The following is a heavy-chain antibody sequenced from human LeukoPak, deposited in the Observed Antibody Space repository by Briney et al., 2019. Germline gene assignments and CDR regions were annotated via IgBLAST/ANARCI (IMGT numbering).Heavy chain of an antibody. V-gene: IGHV3-23*01. CDR3: AKPIRGYSYGYGYSIDY. CDR1: GFTFSSYA. CDR2: ISGSGGST. D-gene: IGHD5-18*01. Sequence: GGSLRLSCAASGFTFSSYAMSWVRQAPGKGLEWVSAISGSGGSTYYADSVKGRFTISRDNSKSTLYLQMNRLRAEDTAVYYCAKPIRGYSYGYGYSIDYWGQGTLVTVSS. J-gene: IGHJ4*02.